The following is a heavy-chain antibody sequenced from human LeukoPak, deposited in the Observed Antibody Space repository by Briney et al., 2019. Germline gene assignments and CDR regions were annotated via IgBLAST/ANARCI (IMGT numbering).Heavy chain of an antibody. Sequence: PGGSLRLSCAASGFTFSNYAMSWVRQAPGKGLEWVAVIWYDASNKYYADSVKGRFTISRDNSKNTLYLQMNSLRDDDTAVYYCVRGVGVSRFNYLDSWGQGTLVIVSS. CDR3: VRGVGVSRFNYLDS. V-gene: IGHV3-33*08. CDR2: IWYDASNK. D-gene: IGHD6-13*01. J-gene: IGHJ4*02. CDR1: GFTFSNYA.